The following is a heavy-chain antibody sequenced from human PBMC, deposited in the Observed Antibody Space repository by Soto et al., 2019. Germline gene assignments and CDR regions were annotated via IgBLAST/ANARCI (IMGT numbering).Heavy chain of an antibody. Sequence: PSQTLSLTCAISGDSVSSNISAWNWIRQSPSRGLEWLGRTLYRSTWYDDYAESVRGRITITPDTTRNQFSLQLISVTPEDTAVYYCARLFWPTVPAWGQGTLVTVSS. CDR2: TLYRSTWYD. J-gene: IGHJ5*02. D-gene: IGHD3-3*01. CDR1: GDSVSSNISA. CDR3: ARLFWPTVPA. V-gene: IGHV6-1*01.